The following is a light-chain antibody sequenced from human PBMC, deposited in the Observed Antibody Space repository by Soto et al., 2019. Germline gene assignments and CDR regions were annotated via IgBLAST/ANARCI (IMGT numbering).Light chain of an antibody. CDR1: QSISSW. CDR2: DAS. CDR3: QQYNSYSWT. J-gene: IGKJ1*01. V-gene: IGKV1-5*01. Sequence: IQMTQSPSSLSASVGDMVTITCRASQSISSWLAWYQQKPGKAPKLLIYDASSLESGVPSRFSGSGSGTEFTLTISSLQPDDFATYYCQQYNSYSWTFGQGTKVDIK.